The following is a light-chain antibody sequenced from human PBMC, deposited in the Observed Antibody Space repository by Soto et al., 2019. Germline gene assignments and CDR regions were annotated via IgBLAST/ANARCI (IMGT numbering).Light chain of an antibody. CDR2: GAS. CDR1: RSVSSN. CDR3: QQYDNWPPYT. Sequence: EVVMMQSPATLSVSPGERATLSCRASRSVSSNLAWYQQKAGQPPRLLIYGASTRATGIPARFSGSGSGTEFTLTISSLQSEDFAVYYCQQYDNWPPYTFGQGTKLEIK. J-gene: IGKJ2*01. V-gene: IGKV3-15*01.